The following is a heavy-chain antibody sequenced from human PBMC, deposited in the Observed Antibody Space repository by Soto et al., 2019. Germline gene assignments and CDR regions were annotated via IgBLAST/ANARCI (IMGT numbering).Heavy chain of an antibody. J-gene: IGHJ5*02. CDR2: IVVGSGNT. CDR3: AADPSPNNWFGP. CDR1: GFSYSTSA. V-gene: IGHV1-58*01. Sequence: GASVKVSCKVSGFSYSTSAVQWVRQARGQRLEWIGWIVVGSGNTGYAQKFQERVTITRDMSTNTTYMEMRSLTSDDTAVYYCAADPSPNNWFGPWGQGTRVTVSS.